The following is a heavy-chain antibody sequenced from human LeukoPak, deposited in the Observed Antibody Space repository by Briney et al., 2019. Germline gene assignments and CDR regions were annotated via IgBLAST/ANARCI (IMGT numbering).Heavy chain of an antibody. CDR2: ISTTGDTV. V-gene: IGHV3-48*03. D-gene: IGHD3-10*01. CDR3: ARRLPYYGMDV. J-gene: IGHJ6*02. Sequence: GESLRLSCVASGFTFSSYEMIWVRQAPGKALEWVSMISTTGDTVYSADSVKGRSTISRDNAKNSLSLQMNSLRAEDTAVYYCARRLPYYGMDVRGQGTTVTVSS. CDR1: GFTFSSYE.